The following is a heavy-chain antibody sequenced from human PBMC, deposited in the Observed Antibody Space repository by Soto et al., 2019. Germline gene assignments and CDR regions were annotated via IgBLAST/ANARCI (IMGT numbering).Heavy chain of an antibody. D-gene: IGHD1-1*01. Sequence: GRSLRLPCAPSGFTFRRHWMHWVRQAPGKGLVWVSHIGPDGSSTRDADSVQGRFTISRDNARNTLYLQMNSLRDEDTAVYYCARDNNWSYDYLGQGILVTGSS. CDR3: ARDNNWSYDY. J-gene: IGHJ4*02. CDR1: GFTFRRHW. V-gene: IGHV3-74*01. CDR2: IGPDGSST.